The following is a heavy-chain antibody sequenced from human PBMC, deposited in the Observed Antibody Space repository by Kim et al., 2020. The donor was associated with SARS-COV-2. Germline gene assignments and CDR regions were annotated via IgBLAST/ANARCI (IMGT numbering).Heavy chain of an antibody. CDR3: ASDFFRVVLDV. CDR1: GFTFRDYW. V-gene: IGHV3-74*01. Sequence: GGSLRLSCVASGFTFRDYWINWVRQAPGKGLEWVSRISSDGSITNYADFVKGRFTLSRDNAERTVNLHMNSLRVEDTAIYYCASDFFRVVLDVWGQGTTVTVSS. J-gene: IGHJ3*01. CDR2: ISSDGSIT.